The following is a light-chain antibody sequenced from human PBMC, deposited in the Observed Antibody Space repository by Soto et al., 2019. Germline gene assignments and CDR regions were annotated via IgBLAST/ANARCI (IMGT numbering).Light chain of an antibody. CDR2: TAS. CDR3: QQASSFPRT. Sequence: DIQMTQSPSSVSASVGDRVTITCRASQGISSWLVWYQQKPGKAPKLLISTASSLQSGVPSRFSGSGSGTDFTLTISSLQPEDFATYYCQQASSFPRTFGQGTKVEIK. V-gene: IGKV1-12*01. J-gene: IGKJ1*01. CDR1: QGISSW.